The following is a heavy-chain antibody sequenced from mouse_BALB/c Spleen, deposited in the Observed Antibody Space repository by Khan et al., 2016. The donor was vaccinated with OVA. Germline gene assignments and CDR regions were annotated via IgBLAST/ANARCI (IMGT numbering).Heavy chain of an antibody. CDR1: GYTLTTAG. Sequence: QIQLVQSGPELKKPGETVRISCKASGYTLTTAGIQWVQKMPGKGLKWICWINTHSGVPKYAGDFKGRFAFSLEISVSTTYLQITNLKNEDTATYFCARGGAAYYRNDGGAMEYWGQGTSVTVSS. D-gene: IGHD2-14*01. CDR3: ARGGAAYYRNDGGAMEY. V-gene: IGHV9-4*02. CDR2: INTHSGVP. J-gene: IGHJ4*01.